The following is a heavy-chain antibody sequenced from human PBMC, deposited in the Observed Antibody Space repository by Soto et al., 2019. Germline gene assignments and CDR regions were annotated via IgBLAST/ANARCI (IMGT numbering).Heavy chain of an antibody. Sequence: ASVKVSCKAPGGTFSSYAICWVRQAPGQGLEWMGGIIPIFGTANYAQKFQGRVTITADESTSTAYMELSSLRSEDTAVYYCARHHHSYYYGSGSYYGFDYWGQGTLVTVSS. D-gene: IGHD3-10*01. CDR3: ARHHHSYYYGSGSYYGFDY. J-gene: IGHJ4*02. CDR1: GGTFSSYA. V-gene: IGHV1-69*13. CDR2: IIPIFGTA.